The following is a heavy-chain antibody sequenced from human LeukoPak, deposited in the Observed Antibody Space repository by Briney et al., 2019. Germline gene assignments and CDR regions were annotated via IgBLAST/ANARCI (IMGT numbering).Heavy chain of an antibody. CDR1: GGSISSSSYY. V-gene: IGHV4-39*07. J-gene: IGHJ6*03. CDR3: VTPRSWELSDMAV. CDR2: IYYSGST. Sequence: SETLSLTCTVSGGSISSSSYYWGWIRQPPGKGLEWIGSIYYSGSTYYNPSLKSRVIMSVDTSKNEFSLRLTSVTAADTAVYYCVTPRSWELSDMAVWGKGTTVIVSS. D-gene: IGHD1-26*01.